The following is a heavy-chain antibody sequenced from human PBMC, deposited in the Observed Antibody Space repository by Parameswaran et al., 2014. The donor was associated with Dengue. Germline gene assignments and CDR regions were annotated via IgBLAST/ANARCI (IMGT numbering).Heavy chain of an antibody. CDR3: TRAPDIVVVGGYYYGMDV. D-gene: IGHD2-15*01. V-gene: IGHV3-49*02. Sequence: VRQAPGKGLEWVGFIRSKAYGGTTEYAASVKGRFTISRDDSKSIAYLQMNSLKTEDTAVYYCTRAPDIVVVGGYYYGMDVWGQGTTVTVSS. CDR2: IRSKAYGGTT. J-gene: IGHJ6*02.